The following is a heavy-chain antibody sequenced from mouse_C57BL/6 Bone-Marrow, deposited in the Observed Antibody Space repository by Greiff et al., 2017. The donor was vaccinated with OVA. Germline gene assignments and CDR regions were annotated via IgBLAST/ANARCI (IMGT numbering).Heavy chain of an antibody. CDR1: GYTFTDYA. Sequence: VQLQQSGAELVRPGASVTLSCKASGYTFTDYAMHWVKQTPVHGLEWIGAIDPETGGTAYNQKFKGKAILTADKSSSTAYMELRSLTSEDSAVYYATRQDRTGCSYYFDYWGQGTTLTVSS. V-gene: IGHV1-15*01. CDR3: TRQDRTGCSYYFDY. D-gene: IGHD3-2*02. J-gene: IGHJ2*01. CDR2: IDPETGGT.